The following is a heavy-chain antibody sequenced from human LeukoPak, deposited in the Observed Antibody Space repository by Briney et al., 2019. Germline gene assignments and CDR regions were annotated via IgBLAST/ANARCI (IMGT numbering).Heavy chain of an antibody. V-gene: IGHV3-30-3*01. D-gene: IGHD5-24*01. J-gene: IGHJ3*02. Sequence: GGSLRLSCAASGFTFSSYAMHLVRQAPGKGLEWVAVISYDGSNKYYADSVKGRFTISRDNSKNTLYLQMNSLRAADTAVYYCARDRTRLQKFADAFDIWGQGTMVTVSS. CDR1: GFTFSSYA. CDR2: ISYDGSNK. CDR3: ARDRTRLQKFADAFDI.